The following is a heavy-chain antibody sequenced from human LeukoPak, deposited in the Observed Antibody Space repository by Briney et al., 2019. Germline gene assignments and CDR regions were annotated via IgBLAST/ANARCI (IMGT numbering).Heavy chain of an antibody. CDR2: ISSSSSYI. J-gene: IGHJ4*02. V-gene: IGHV3-21*01. CDR3: ARGYYDISVDPPTIDY. Sequence: GGSLRLSCAASGFTFSSYSMNWFPKAPGKGLEWGSSISSSSSYIYYADSVKARFTISRDNATNSLYLQMNTLRAEDTAVYYCARGYYDISVDPPTIDYWGQGTLVTVSS. CDR1: GFTFSSYS. D-gene: IGHD3-9*01.